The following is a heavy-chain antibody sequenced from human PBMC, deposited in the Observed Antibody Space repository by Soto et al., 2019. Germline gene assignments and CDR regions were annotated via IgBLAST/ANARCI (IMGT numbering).Heavy chain of an antibody. Sequence: GSLRLSCAASGFSFSSYXMNWVRQAPGKGLEWVSSISSSSSYIYYADSVKGRFTISRDNAKNSLYLQMNSLRAEDTAVYYCASSDSSDYGDPYFDYWGQGTLVTVSS. CDR2: ISSSSSYI. CDR1: GFSFSSYX. V-gene: IGHV3-21*01. D-gene: IGHD4-17*01. CDR3: ASSDSSDYGDPYFDY. J-gene: IGHJ4*02.